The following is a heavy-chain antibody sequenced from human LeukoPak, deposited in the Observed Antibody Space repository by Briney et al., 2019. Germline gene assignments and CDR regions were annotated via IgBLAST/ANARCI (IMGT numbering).Heavy chain of an antibody. CDR2: IYYSGST. CDR1: GGSISSYY. CDR3: ARVDDSSGYRFDY. V-gene: IGHV4-59*12. J-gene: IGHJ4*02. D-gene: IGHD3-22*01. Sequence: SETLSLTCTVSGGSISSYYWSWIRQPPGKGLEWIGYIYYSGSTKYNPSLKSRVTISVDTSKNQFSLKLSSVTAADTAVYYCARVDDSSGYRFDYWGQGTLVTVSS.